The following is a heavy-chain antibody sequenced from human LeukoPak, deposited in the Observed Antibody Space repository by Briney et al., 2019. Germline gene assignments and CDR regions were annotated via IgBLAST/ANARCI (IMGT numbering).Heavy chain of an antibody. CDR3: ARDRGGYYGSGSYRGFDP. Sequence: SETLSLTCTVSGGSLSSGSYYWRWLRQPAGKGLEWLGRIYTSGSTNYNPSLKSRVTISVDTSKNQFSLKLSSVTAADTAVYYCARDRGGYYGSGSYRGFDPWGQGTLVTVSS. CDR1: GGSLSSGSYY. J-gene: IGHJ5*02. D-gene: IGHD3-10*01. V-gene: IGHV4-61*02. CDR2: IYTSGST.